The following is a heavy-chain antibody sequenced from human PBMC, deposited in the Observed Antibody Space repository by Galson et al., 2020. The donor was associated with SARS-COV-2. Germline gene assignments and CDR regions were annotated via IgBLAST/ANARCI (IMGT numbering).Heavy chain of an antibody. CDR2: IYYTGST. CDR1: GASISSYF. Sequence: SETLSLTCTVSGASISSYFWSWIRQPPGQGLEWLAYIYYTGSTNNNPSLRSRVTISVDASKNQLSLKLNSVTAADTAVYFCARHTLAGGNPGHYWYGMDVWSQGTTVTVSS. CDR3: ARHTLAGGNPGHYWYGMDV. D-gene: IGHD1-20*01. V-gene: IGHV4-59*08. J-gene: IGHJ6*02.